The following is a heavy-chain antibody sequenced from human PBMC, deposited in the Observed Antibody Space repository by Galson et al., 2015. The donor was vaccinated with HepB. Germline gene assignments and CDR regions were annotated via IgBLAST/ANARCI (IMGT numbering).Heavy chain of an antibody. CDR2: MSPTGSYI. J-gene: IGHJ3*02. CDR1: GFTFSSYH. V-gene: IGHV3-21*01. Sequence: SLRLSCAASGFTFSSYHMNWVRQAPGRGLEWVSSMSPTGSYIYYADSVTGRFTVSRDNDKSSLYLQMNSLRDEDTAVYYCASVFPKRVQFFDIGGQGTTVTDSS. CDR3: ASVFPKRVQFFDI. D-gene: IGHD5-24*01.